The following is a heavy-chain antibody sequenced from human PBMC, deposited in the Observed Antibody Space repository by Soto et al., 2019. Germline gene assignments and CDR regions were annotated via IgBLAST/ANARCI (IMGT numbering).Heavy chain of an antibody. CDR2: ISTSSSYI. Sequence: PGGSLRLSCAASGFTFRSYNMNWVRQAPGKGLEWVSSISTSSSYIHYADSVQGRFTISRDNAKNSLYLQMNSLRAEDTAVYYCARDDGDSYIGMDVWGLGTTVTVSS. CDR1: GFTFRSYN. CDR3: ARDDGDSYIGMDV. J-gene: IGHJ6*02. V-gene: IGHV3-21*01.